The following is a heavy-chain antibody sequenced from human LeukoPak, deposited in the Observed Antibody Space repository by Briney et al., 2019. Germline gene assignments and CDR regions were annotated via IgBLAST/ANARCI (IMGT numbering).Heavy chain of an antibody. CDR2: INWNSDRA. Sequence: GGSLRLSCGASGFTFEDYAMHWVRQVPGKGLEWVSGINWNSDRADYADSVKGRFIISRDNAQNSLYLQMNGLRAEDTALYYCARGPILSGYFMDYWGQGTLVTVSS. CDR3: ARGPILSGYFMDY. CDR1: GFTFEDYA. J-gene: IGHJ4*02. V-gene: IGHV3-9*01. D-gene: IGHD3-9*01.